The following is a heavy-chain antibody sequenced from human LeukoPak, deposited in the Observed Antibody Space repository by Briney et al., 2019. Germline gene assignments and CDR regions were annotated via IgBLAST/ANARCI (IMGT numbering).Heavy chain of an antibody. Sequence: PGRSLRLSCTTSGLSFGDYAMSWVRQAPGKGLEWVGFISSKAYGGTTEYAASVKGRFTISRDDSKSIAYLQMNSLKTEDTAVYYCTRLYSESTSWALDYWGQGTLVTVSS. CDR2: ISSKAYGGTT. CDR1: GLSFGDYA. V-gene: IGHV3-49*04. CDR3: TRLYSESTSWALDY. D-gene: IGHD1-26*01. J-gene: IGHJ4*02.